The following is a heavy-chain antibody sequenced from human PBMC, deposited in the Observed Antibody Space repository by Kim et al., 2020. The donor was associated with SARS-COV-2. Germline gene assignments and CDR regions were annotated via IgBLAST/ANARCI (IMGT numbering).Heavy chain of an antibody. J-gene: IGHJ4*01. CDR2: IYYTGNT. D-gene: IGHD6-13*01. V-gene: IGHV4-39*01. CDR3: ARPGKVWVAAAYYDY. CDR1: GGSISSSSYY. Sequence: SETLSLTCTVSGGSISSSSYYWGWIRQTPGKGLEWIGSIYYTGNTYYNPSLKSRVTISVDTSKNQFSLKLSSVTAADTTVYYCARPGKVWVAAAYYDYWG.